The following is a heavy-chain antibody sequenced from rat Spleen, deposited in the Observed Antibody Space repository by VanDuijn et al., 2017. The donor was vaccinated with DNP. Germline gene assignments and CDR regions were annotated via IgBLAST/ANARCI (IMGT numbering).Heavy chain of an antibody. Sequence: EVQLVESGGGLVQPGGSLRLSCVASGFTFRDFYMAWVRQAPKKGLEWVASITNGGSSTYYGDPVKGRFTMSRDNAKSTLYLQMNSLRSEDTATYYCARLLAGRSYYFDYWGQVVMVTVSS. D-gene: IGHD2-7*01. V-gene: IGHV5-22*01. CDR3: ARLLAGRSYYFDY. J-gene: IGHJ2*01. CDR1: GFTFRDFY. CDR2: ITNGGSST.